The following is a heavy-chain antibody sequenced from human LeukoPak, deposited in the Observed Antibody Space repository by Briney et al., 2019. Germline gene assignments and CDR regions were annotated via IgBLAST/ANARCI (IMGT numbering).Heavy chain of an antibody. D-gene: IGHD1-26*01. J-gene: IGHJ5*02. CDR1: GCTFTSYA. Sequence: SVKVSCKTSGCTFTSYAITWVRQAPGQGLEWMGKIIPISGTTNYAQKFQGRVTFTADESTSTAYMELSSLRSEDTALYYCARKLRLGGNWFDPWGQGTLVTVSS. V-gene: IGHV1-69*13. CDR3: ARKLRLGGNWFDP. CDR2: IIPISGTT.